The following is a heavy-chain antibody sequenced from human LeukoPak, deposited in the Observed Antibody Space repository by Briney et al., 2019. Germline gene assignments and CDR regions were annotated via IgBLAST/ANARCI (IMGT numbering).Heavy chain of an antibody. V-gene: IGHV4-59*08. D-gene: IGHD3-10*01. CDR2: IYYSGST. J-gene: IGHJ4*02. CDR3: ARHASRGVSWFLFDY. CDR1: GGSISSYY. Sequence: PSETLSLTCTVSGGSISSYYWSWIRQPPGKGLEGLGYIYYSGSTNYNPSLKSRVTISVDTSKNQFSLKLSSVTAADTAVYYCARHASRGVSWFLFDYWGQGTLVTVSS.